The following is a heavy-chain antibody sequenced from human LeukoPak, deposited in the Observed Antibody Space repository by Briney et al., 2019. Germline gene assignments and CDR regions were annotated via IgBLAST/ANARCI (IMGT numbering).Heavy chain of an antibody. V-gene: IGHV4-59*08. Sequence: SETLSLTCTVSGGSISGYYWSWIRQPPGKGLKWSVYIFSSGSTNYNPSLKSRVTISEDTSVNPFSLKLSSVTAADTAVYYCARHYYDRSDSYSFEYWGEGTLVTVSS. CDR1: GGSISGYY. CDR3: ARHYYDRSDSYSFEY. CDR2: IFSSGST. J-gene: IGHJ4*02. D-gene: IGHD3-22*01.